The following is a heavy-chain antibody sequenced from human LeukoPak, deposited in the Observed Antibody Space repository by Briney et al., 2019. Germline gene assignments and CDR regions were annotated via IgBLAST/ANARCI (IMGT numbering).Heavy chain of an antibody. J-gene: IGHJ4*02. V-gene: IGHV4-28*05. D-gene: IGHD2-2*01. CDR1: GDSIIGGNW. Sequence: PSDTLSLTCTVSGDSIIGGNWWGWIRQPPGNRLEWIGYISHTGTVYSNPSLTSRLTLSIDTSKSQFSLNLNSVSAVDSATYYCVRRGRSSWSSFDYWAQGTLVTVSS. CDR2: ISHTGTV. CDR3: VRRGRSSWSSFDY.